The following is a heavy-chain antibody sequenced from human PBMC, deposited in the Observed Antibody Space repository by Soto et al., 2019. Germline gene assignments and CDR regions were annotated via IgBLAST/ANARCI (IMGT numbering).Heavy chain of an antibody. Sequence: EVQLVESGGGLVQPGRSLRLSCAASGFTFDDYAMHWVRQAPGKGLEWVSGISWNSGSIGYADSVKGRFTISRDNAKNALYLQMNNLRAEDTALYYCAKDRGLVLSFYFDYWGQGTRVTVSS. CDR3: AKDRGLVLSFYFDY. D-gene: IGHD6-19*01. V-gene: IGHV3-9*01. CDR2: ISWNSGSI. CDR1: GFTFDDYA. J-gene: IGHJ4*02.